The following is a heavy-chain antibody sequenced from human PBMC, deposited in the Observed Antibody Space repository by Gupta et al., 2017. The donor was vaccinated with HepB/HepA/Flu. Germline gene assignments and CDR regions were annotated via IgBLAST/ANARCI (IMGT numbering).Heavy chain of an antibody. CDR2: ISYDGSNK. CDR3: ALSYSVSDFDY. D-gene: IGHD1-26*01. CDR1: GFTFSNYG. V-gene: IGHV3-30*03. Sequence: HVQLVGSGGGVVQPGRSLRLSCAASGFTFSNYGMHWVRQAPGKGLEWVALISYDGSNKYYADSVKGRFTVSRDNSKNTLYLQMNSLRAEDTAMYYCALSYSVSDFDYWGQGTLVTVSS. J-gene: IGHJ4*02.